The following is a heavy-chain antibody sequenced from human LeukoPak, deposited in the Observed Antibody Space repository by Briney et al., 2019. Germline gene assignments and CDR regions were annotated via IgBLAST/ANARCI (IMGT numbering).Heavy chain of an antibody. CDR2: IWYDGSNK. V-gene: IGHV3-33*08. J-gene: IGHJ3*02. D-gene: IGHD2-21*02. Sequence: PSETLSLTCTVSGGSISGSSYYWGWVRQAPGKGLEWVAVIWYDGSNKYYADSVKGRFTISRDNSKNTLYLQMNSLRAEDTAVYYCARTRGDWGESMAFDIWGQGTMVTVSS. CDR3: ARTRGDWGESMAFDI. CDR1: GGSISGSSYY.